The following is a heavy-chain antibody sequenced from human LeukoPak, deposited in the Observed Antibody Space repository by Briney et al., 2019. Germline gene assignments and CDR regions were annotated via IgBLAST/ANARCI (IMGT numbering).Heavy chain of an antibody. Sequence: GGSLRLSCAASGFTFSNAWMSWFRQAPGKGLEWVGRIKSKTDGGTTDYAAPVKGRFTISRDDSKNTLYLQMNSLKTEDTAVYYCTTDIKTIFGVVIEAFDYWGQGTLVTVSS. J-gene: IGHJ4*02. V-gene: IGHV3-15*01. CDR1: GFTFSNAW. CDR3: TTDIKTIFGVVIEAFDY. D-gene: IGHD3-3*01. CDR2: IKSKTDGGTT.